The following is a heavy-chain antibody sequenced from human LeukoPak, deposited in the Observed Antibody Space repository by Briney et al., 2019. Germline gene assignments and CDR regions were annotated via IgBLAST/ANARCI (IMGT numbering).Heavy chain of an antibody. CDR1: GFTFSSSG. CDR3: ARGTIVGATIDAFDI. D-gene: IGHD1-26*01. Sequence: GGSLRLSCAASGFTFSSSGMHWVRQAPGKGREWVSSISSSSSYIYYADSVKGRFTISRDNAKNSLYLQMNSLRAEDTAVYYCARGTIVGATIDAFDIWGQGTMVTVSS. J-gene: IGHJ3*02. V-gene: IGHV3-21*01. CDR2: ISSSSSYI.